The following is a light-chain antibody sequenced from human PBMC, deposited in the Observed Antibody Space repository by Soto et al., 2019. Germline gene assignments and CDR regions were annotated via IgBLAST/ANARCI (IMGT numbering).Light chain of an antibody. CDR3: SSYTGSSSSVV. CDR2: DVS. CDR1: SSDVGGYNY. Sequence: QSALTQPASVSGSPGQSITISCTGTSSDVGGYNYVSWYQQHPGKAPKLMIYDVSNRPSGVSNRFSGSKSGNTASLTISGRQAEDEADYYCSSYTGSSSSVVFGGGTKVTVL. J-gene: IGLJ2*01. V-gene: IGLV2-14*01.